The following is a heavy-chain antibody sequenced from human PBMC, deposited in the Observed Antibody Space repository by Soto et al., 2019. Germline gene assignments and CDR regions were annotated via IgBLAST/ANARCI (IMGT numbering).Heavy chain of an antibody. CDR3: AHRPNWGINGLGA. V-gene: IGHV2-5*01. CDR2: IYWNDDK. D-gene: IGHD7-27*01. Sequence: ETGPTLVNPTQTLTLTSTVFGLSLKTAGGGVVWIRQPPGKALEWLALIYWNDDKRYSPSLNNRLTITKDTSRNQVVLTMTNVAPDDTGTYYCAHRPNWGINGLGAWGQGTTVTVSS. CDR1: GLSLKTAGGG. J-gene: IGHJ6*02.